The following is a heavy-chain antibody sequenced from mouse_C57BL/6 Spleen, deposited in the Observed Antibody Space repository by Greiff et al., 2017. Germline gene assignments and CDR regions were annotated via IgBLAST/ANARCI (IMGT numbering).Heavy chain of an antibody. J-gene: IGHJ3*01. D-gene: IGHD1-1*01. CDR2: IYPRSGNT. CDR1: GYTFTSYG. V-gene: IGHV1-81*01. CDR3: ARGDGSSPAWFAY. Sequence: QVQLQQSGAELARPGASVKLSCKASGYTFTSYGISWVKQRTGQGLEWIGEIYPRSGNTYYNEKFKGKATLTADKSSSTAYMELRSLTSEDSAVYFCARGDGSSPAWFAYWGQGTLVTVSA.